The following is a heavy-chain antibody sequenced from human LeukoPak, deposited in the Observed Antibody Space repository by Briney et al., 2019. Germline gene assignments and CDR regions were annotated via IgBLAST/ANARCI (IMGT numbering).Heavy chain of an antibody. CDR2: IYSGGST. Sequence: PGGSLRLSCAASGFTVSSNYMSWVRQAPGKGLEWVSVIYSGGSTYYADSVKGRFTISRDNSKNTLYLQMNSLRAVDTAVYYCARDLRGGAVACTGGAFDIWGQGTMVTVSS. CDR1: GFTVSSNY. D-gene: IGHD6-19*01. CDR3: ARDLRGGAVACTGGAFDI. V-gene: IGHV3-53*01. J-gene: IGHJ3*02.